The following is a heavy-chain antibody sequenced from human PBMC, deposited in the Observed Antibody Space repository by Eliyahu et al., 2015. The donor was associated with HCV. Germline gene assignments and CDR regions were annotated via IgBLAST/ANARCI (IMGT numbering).Heavy chain of an antibody. CDR2: ISSSCGGT. CDR3: AKEIPYSDSSGYYTHFDY. D-gene: IGHD3-22*01. V-gene: IGHV3-23*01. J-gene: IGHJ4*02. CDR1: GFTFSSHA. Sequence: EVQLLESGGDLVQPGGSLRLSCTASGFTFSSHAMSWVRQAPGKGLEWVSTISSSCGGTYFADSVKGRFTISRDNSKYTLYLQMNSLRAEDTAVYYCAKEIPYSDSSGYYTHFDYWGQGTLVTVSS.